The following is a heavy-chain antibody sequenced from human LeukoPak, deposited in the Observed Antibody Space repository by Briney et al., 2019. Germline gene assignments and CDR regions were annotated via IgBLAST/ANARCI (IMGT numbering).Heavy chain of an antibody. CDR1: GFTFGDYA. V-gene: IGHV3-49*04. J-gene: IGHJ6*02. D-gene: IGHD3-10*01. Sequence: PGGSLRLSCTASGFTFGDYAMSWVRQAPGKGLEWVGFIRSKAYGGTTEYAASVKGRFTISRDDSKSIAYLQMNSLKTEDTAVYYCTRDQDYGSGSYGYYYGMDVWGQGTTVTVSS. CDR2: IRSKAYGGTT. CDR3: TRDQDYGSGSYGYYYGMDV.